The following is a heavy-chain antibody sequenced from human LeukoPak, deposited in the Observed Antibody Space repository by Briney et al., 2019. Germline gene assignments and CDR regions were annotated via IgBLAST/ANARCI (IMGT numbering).Heavy chain of an antibody. CDR3: AKGSHPYYYDSSGQEDWFDP. V-gene: IGHV3-21*06. CDR2: ISRNSRYI. Sequence: PGGSLRLSCAASGFTFSTYSMSWVRQAPGKGLEWVSSISRNSRYIYYADSMRGRFTISRDNAKNSLYLQMNSLKPEDTAVYYCAKGSHPYYYDSSGQEDWFDPWGQGTLVTVSS. CDR1: GFTFSTYS. J-gene: IGHJ5*02. D-gene: IGHD3-22*01.